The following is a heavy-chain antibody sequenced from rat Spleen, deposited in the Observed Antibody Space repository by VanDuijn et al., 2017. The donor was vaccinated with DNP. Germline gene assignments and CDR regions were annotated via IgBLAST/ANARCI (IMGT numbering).Heavy chain of an antibody. Sequence: EVRLVESGGDLVQPGRSLKLSCVASRFTFNNFWMTWFRQVPGKGLDWVASITSSGDNTLYPDSVKGRFTISRDNAKRTQYLQMDSLRSEDTATYYCVTHPSWFGYWGPGTLVTVSS. CDR3: VTHPSWFGY. J-gene: IGHJ3*01. D-gene: IGHD3-8*01. CDR1: RFTFNNFW. V-gene: IGHV5-31*01. CDR2: ITSSGDNT.